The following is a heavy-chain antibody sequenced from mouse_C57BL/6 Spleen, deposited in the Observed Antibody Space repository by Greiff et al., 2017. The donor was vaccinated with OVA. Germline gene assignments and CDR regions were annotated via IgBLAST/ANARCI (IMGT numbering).Heavy chain of an antibody. CDR2: INPNNGGT. CDR1: GYTFTDYN. V-gene: IGHV1-18*01. J-gene: IGHJ1*03. D-gene: IGHD1-1*01. CDR3: ARRYYGSLHWYFDV. Sequence: EVQLQQSGPELVKPGASVKIPCKASGYTFTDYNMDWVKQSHGKSLEWIGDINPNNGGTIYNQKFKGKATLTVDKSSSTAYMEHRRLTSEDTAVYYCARRYYGSLHWYFDVWGTGTTVTVSS.